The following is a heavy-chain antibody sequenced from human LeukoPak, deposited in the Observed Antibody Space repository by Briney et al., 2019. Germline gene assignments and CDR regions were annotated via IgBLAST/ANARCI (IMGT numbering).Heavy chain of an antibody. CDR3: ATGIAVAYYWYFDL. Sequence: GGSLRLSCAASGFTFSTNYMSWVRQAPGKGLEWVSVIYSGGRTYYADSVKGRSSISRDNSKNTVYLQMNSLRAEDTAVYYCATGIAVAYYWYFDLWGRGTLVTVSS. V-gene: IGHV3-53*01. D-gene: IGHD6-19*01. CDR2: IYSGGRT. CDR1: GFTFSTNY. J-gene: IGHJ2*01.